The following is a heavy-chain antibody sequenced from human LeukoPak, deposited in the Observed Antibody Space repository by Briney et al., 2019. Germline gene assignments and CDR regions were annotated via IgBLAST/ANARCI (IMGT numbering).Heavy chain of an antibody. CDR3: ARTYSSSSFVGRFDP. J-gene: IGHJ5*02. CDR1: GFTFSSYA. Sequence: PGRSLRLSCAASGFTFSSYAMHWVRQAPGKGLEWVAVISYDGSNKYYADSVKGRFTISRDNSKNTLYLQMNSLRAEDTAVYYCARTYSSSSFVGRFDPWGQGTLVTVSS. D-gene: IGHD6-6*01. V-gene: IGHV3-30*04. CDR2: ISYDGSNK.